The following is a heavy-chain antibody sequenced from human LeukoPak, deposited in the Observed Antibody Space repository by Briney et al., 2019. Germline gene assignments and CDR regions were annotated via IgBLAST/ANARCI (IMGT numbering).Heavy chain of an antibody. CDR1: GGSISSGDYY. D-gene: IGHD6-13*01. J-gene: IGHJ4*02. CDR2: IFYNGRT. V-gene: IGHV4-30-4*08. Sequence: PSQTLSLTCTVSGGSISSGDYYWSWIRQPPGKGLERIGYIFYNGRTYYNPSLKSRVTISADTSKNQFSLKLSSVTAADTAVYYCARDQTAAAGFLDYWGQRTLVTVSS. CDR3: ARDQTAAAGFLDY.